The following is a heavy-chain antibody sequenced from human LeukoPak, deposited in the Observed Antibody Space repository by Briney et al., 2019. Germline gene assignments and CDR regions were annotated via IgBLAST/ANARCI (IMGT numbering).Heavy chain of an antibody. Sequence: SETLSLTCVVSDYSITSGDYWAWIRQPPGKGLEWIGSIYNSVSTSYNPSLKSRVTMSVVPSKNQFSLNLRSVTAADTAVYFCARNMSTEGWFDSWGRGTLVTVSS. CDR2: IYNSVST. CDR3: ARNMSTEGWFDS. V-gene: IGHV4-38-2*01. J-gene: IGHJ5*01. D-gene: IGHD5/OR15-5a*01. CDR1: DYSITSGDY.